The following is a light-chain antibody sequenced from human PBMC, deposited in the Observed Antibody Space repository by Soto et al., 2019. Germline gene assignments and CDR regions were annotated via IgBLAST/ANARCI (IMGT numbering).Light chain of an antibody. J-gene: IGKJ5*01. Sequence: VMRQSPATLSVYPGERATLSCRASESVSRNLAWYQQKPGQAPRLLIYDASTRATGIPDRFSGGGSGTEFTLTISSLQSEDFVVYYCQQYNSWPPITFGQGTLLEI. CDR3: QQYNSWPPIT. V-gene: IGKV3-15*01. CDR2: DAS. CDR1: ESVSRN.